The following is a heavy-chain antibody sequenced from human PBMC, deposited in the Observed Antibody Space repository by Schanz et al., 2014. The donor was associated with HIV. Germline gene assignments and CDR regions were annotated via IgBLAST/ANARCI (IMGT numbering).Heavy chain of an antibody. Sequence: QVQLVESGGGVVQPGRSLRLSCAASGFTFRTCGMHWVRQAPGKGLEWVAFIWYDGSNKFYADSVKGRFTISRDNSKNTLYLQMNSLRGEDTAVYYCATAAVTDYSDNWGQGTLVTVSS. J-gene: IGHJ4*02. CDR3: ATAAVTDYSDN. CDR2: IWYDGSNK. D-gene: IGHD4-17*01. CDR1: GFTFRTCG. V-gene: IGHV3-33*08.